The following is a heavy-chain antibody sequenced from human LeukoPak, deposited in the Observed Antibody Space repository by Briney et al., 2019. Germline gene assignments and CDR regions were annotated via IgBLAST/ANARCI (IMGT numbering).Heavy chain of an antibody. V-gene: IGHV5-51*01. D-gene: IGHD2-15*01. CDR3: ARRRGGRVKLELDY. J-gene: IGHJ4*02. CDR2: IYPGDSDT. Sequence: GESLKISCKGSGYSFTSYWIGWGRQMPGKGLEWMGIIYPGDSDTKYNPSFQGPVTISADKSISTAYLQWSSLKASDTAMYYCARRRGGRVKLELDYWGQGTLVTVSS. CDR1: GYSFTSYW.